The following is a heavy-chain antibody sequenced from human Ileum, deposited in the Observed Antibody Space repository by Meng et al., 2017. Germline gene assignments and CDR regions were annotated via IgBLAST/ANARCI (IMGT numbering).Heavy chain of an antibody. CDR1: GFTFTDHW. CDR3: TNDRLNH. Sequence: LGESGGGLAPPGGSRSLSCAASGFTFTDHWMHWVRQGPGKGLVWVSRINPDGSNPTYADSVKGRFTISRDNAKNTVYLQMNSLRAEDSALYYCTNDRLNHWGQGALVTVSS. CDR2: INPDGSNP. V-gene: IGHV3-74*01. J-gene: IGHJ1*01. D-gene: IGHD1-1*01.